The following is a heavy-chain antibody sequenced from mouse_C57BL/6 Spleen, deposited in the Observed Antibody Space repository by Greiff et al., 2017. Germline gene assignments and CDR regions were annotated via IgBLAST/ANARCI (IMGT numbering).Heavy chain of an antibody. CDR3: ARDVYYGYDGDWYFDV. V-gene: IGHV5-4*01. CDR1: GFTFSSYA. CDR2: ISDGGSYT. Sequence: EVNVVESGGGLVKPGGSLKLSCAASGFTFSSYAMSWVRQTPEKRLEWVATISDGGSYTYYPDNVKGRFTISRDNAKNNLYLQMSHLKSEDTAMYYCARDVYYGYDGDWYFDVWGTGTTVTVSS. J-gene: IGHJ1*03. D-gene: IGHD2-2*01.